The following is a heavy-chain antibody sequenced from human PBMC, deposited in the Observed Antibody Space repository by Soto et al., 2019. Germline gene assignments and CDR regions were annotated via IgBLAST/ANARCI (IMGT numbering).Heavy chain of an antibody. CDR1: GFTFSSYS. D-gene: IGHD2-8*01. CDR3: ARFGGASVLRRDY. J-gene: IGHJ4*02. Sequence: GGSLRLSCAASGFTFSSYSMNWVRQAPGKGLEWVSSISSSSSYIYYADSVKGRFTISRDNAKNSLYLQMNSLRAEDTAVYYCARFGGASVLRRDYWGQGTLVTVSS. V-gene: IGHV3-21*01. CDR2: ISSSSSYI.